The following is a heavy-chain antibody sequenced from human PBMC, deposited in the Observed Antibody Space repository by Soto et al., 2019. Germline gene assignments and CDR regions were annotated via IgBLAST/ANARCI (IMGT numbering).Heavy chain of an antibody. V-gene: IGHV3-7*03. CDR2: IKQDGSEK. CDR3: ASGTPVTPSDY. Sequence: PGWSLRLSCAASGIIFSDYWMSWVRQAPGKGLEWVANIKQDGSEKYYGDSVKGRFTISRDNAKNSVYLQMNSLRGEDTAVYYCASGTPVTPSDYWGQGTLVSVSS. D-gene: IGHD4-4*01. J-gene: IGHJ4*02. CDR1: GIIFSDYW.